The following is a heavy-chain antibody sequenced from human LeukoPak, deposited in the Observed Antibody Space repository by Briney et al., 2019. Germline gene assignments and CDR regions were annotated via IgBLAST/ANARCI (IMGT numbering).Heavy chain of an antibody. V-gene: IGHV3-11*01. D-gene: IGHD3-22*01. CDR1: GFTLSDYY. CDR2: ITSYGTI. Sequence: PGGSLRLSCAASGFTLSDYYMSWIRQAPGKGLEWVSYITSYGTIDYADSVKGRFTISRDNAKISLYLEMNSLRAEDTAVYYCASPRGRLLPNYAFDIWGQGTMVTVSS. J-gene: IGHJ3*02. CDR3: ASPRGRLLPNYAFDI.